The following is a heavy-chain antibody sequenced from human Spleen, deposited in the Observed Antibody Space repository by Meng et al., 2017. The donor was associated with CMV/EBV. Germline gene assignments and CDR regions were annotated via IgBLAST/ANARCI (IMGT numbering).Heavy chain of an antibody. CDR1: GGSIRSSD. V-gene: IGHV4-59*01. CDR2: IYYNGSI. Sequence: SETLSLTCTVSGGSIRSSDWSWIRQPPGKRLEWIGHIYYNGSIDYNPSLKGRVTISVDTSKNQFSLKLSSVTAADTAVYYCARVGFYCSSTSCYPNWFDPWGQGTLVTVSS. D-gene: IGHD2-2*01. CDR3: ARVGFYCSSTSCYPNWFDP. J-gene: IGHJ5*02.